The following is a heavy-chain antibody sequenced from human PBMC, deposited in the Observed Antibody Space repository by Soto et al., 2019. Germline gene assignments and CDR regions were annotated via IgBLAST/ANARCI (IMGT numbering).Heavy chain of an antibody. Sequence: ASVKVSCKASGYTFTSCYMHWVRQAPGQGLEWMGIINPSGGSTSYAQKFQGRVTMTRDTSTSTVYMELSSLRSEDTAVYYCARDSDSSGYYPGNGMDVWGQGTTVTVSS. CDR3: ARDSDSSGYYPGNGMDV. CDR1: GYTFTSCY. CDR2: INPSGGST. V-gene: IGHV1-46*01. D-gene: IGHD3-22*01. J-gene: IGHJ6*02.